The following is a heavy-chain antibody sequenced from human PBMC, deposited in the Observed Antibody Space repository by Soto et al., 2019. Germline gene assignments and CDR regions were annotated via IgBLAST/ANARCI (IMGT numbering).Heavy chain of an antibody. D-gene: IGHD3-9*01. J-gene: IGHJ6*02. Sequence: ASVKVSCKASGYTFTSYGISWVRQAPGQGLEWMGWISAYNGNTGYAQKFQGRVTMTRNTSISTAYMELSSLRSEDTAVYYCARALVLRYFDWLTTETHPRGYYYGMDVWGQGTTVTVSS. CDR1: GYTFTSYG. CDR3: ARALVLRYFDWLTTETHPRGYYYGMDV. V-gene: IGHV1-18*04. CDR2: ISAYNGNT.